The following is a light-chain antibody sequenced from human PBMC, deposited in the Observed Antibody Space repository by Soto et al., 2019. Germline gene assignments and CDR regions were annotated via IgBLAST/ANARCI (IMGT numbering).Light chain of an antibody. CDR2: WAS. CDR1: QSVLSSSNNKNY. J-gene: IGKJ2*01. Sequence: DIVMTQSPDSLAVSLGERATINCKSSQSVLSSSNNKNYLVWYQQKPGQPPKLLIYWASTRESGVPDRFSGSGSGTDFALTITSLQAEDMAVYYCQQYYSTPYTFGQGTKLEIK. CDR3: QQYYSTPYT. V-gene: IGKV4-1*01.